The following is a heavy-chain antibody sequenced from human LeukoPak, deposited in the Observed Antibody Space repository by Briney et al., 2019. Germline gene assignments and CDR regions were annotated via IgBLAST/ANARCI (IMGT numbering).Heavy chain of an antibody. V-gene: IGHV3-23*01. D-gene: IGHD3-3*02. CDR1: GFTFSSYA. J-gene: IGHJ4*02. CDR3: AKKSPIFGVVIPPFDH. CDR2: ISASGRST. Sequence: GGSLRLSCAPSGFTFSSYAMSWVRQAPGKGLEWVSSISASGRSTYYADSVKGRFTISRDNSKNTLYLQVNSLRAEDTAVYHCAKKSPIFGVVIPPFDHWGPGTLVSVSS.